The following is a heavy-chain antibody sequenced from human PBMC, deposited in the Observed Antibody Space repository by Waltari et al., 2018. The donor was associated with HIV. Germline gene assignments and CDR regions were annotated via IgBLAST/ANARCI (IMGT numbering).Heavy chain of an antibody. CDR2: IKSKTDGGTT. J-gene: IGHJ4*02. CDR3: TTATLWEPKDY. Sequence: EVQLVESGGGLVKPGGSLRLSCAASGFTFSNAWMSWVRPAPGKGLEWVGRIKSKTDGGTTDYAAPVKGRFTISRDDSKNTLYLQMNSLKTEDTAVYYCTTATLWEPKDYWGQGTLVTVSS. V-gene: IGHV3-15*01. D-gene: IGHD1-26*01. CDR1: GFTFSNAW.